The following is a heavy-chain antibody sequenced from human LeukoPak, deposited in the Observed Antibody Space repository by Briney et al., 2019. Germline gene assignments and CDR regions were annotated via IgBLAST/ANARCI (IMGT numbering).Heavy chain of an antibody. CDR3: ARDSVGIAVAGGYYYYMDV. V-gene: IGHV3-21*01. CDR2: ISSSRSYI. CDR1: GFTFRSYA. J-gene: IGHJ6*03. Sequence: GGSLRRSCAASGFTFRSYANSWVRQAPGKGLEWVSSISSSRSYIFYAESVKGRFTISRDNAKNSLYLQMNSLRAEDTAVYYCARDSVGIAVAGGYYYYMDVWGKGTTVTISS. D-gene: IGHD6-19*01.